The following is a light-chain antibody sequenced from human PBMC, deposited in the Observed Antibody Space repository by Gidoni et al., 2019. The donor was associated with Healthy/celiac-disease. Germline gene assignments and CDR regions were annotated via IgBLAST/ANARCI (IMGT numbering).Light chain of an antibody. CDR2: LGS. CDR3: MQALQTPYT. Sequence: VRTRSPLSLRVTPGEPDSISSSSSQSLLHSNGYNYLEWYLQKPGQSPPLLIYLGSNRASGVPDRFSGSGSGTDFTLTISRVEAEDFGVYYCMQALQTPYTFGQGTKLEIK. CDR1: QSLLHSNGYNY. J-gene: IGKJ2*01. V-gene: IGKV2-28*01.